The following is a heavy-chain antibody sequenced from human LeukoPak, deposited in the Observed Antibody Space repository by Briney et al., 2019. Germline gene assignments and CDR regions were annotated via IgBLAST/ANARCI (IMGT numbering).Heavy chain of an antibody. CDR3: AKSSYSSSWSTFDP. J-gene: IGHJ5*02. Sequence: GGSLRLSCAASGFTFSSYGMHWVRQAPGKGLEWVAFIRYDGSNKYYADSVKGRFTISRDNTKNTLYLQMNSLRAEDTAVYYCAKSSYSSSWSTFDPWGQGTLVTVSS. CDR1: GFTFSSYG. V-gene: IGHV3-30*02. D-gene: IGHD6-13*01. CDR2: IRYDGSNK.